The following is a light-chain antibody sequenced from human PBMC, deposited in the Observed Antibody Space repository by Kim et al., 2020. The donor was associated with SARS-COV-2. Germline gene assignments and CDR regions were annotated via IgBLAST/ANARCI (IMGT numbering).Light chain of an antibody. Sequence: QSVTISCTGTSSDVGGYNYVSWYQQHPGKAPKLMIYEVSKRPSGVPDRFSGSKSGNTASLTVSGLQAEDEADYYCSSYAGSNKSVVFGGGTQLTVL. CDR1: SSDVGGYNY. J-gene: IGLJ2*01. V-gene: IGLV2-8*01. CDR3: SSYAGSNKSVV. CDR2: EVS.